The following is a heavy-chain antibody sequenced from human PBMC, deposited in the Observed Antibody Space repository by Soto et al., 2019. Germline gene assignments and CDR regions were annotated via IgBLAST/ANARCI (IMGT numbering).Heavy chain of an antibody. V-gene: IGHV1-69*13. D-gene: IGHD2-21*01. CDR1: GGNFRDYG. CDR3: ARDRDTVVVREGGHLYLGMDV. CDR2: IIHKFGAV. Sequence: GASVKVSCKASGGNFRDYGISWVRQTPGQGLEWMGAIIHKFGAVKSAQKFQDRVTITADESTSTTYMRLSRLTSEDTAVYYCARDRDTVVVREGGHLYLGMDVWGQGTSVTVSS. J-gene: IGHJ6*02.